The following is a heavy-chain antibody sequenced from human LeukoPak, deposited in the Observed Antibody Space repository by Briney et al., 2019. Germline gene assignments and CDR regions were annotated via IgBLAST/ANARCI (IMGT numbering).Heavy chain of an antibody. CDR3: ARDLPKYYYGMDV. Sequence: GGSLRLSCAASGFTFSSYGFNWVRQAPGKGLEWLSYISGSSSNIYYADSVKGRFTITTDNAKNSLYLQMNSLRAEDTAVYYCARDLPKYYYGMDVWGQGTTVTVSS. CDR2: ISGSSSNI. V-gene: IGHV3-48*01. J-gene: IGHJ6*02. CDR1: GFTFSSYG.